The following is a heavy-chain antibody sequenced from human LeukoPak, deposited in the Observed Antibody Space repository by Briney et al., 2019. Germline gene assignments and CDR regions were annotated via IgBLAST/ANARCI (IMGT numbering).Heavy chain of an antibody. CDR3: ASPVKYYDTWSGYPLFDY. CDR2: IIPMSGTA. V-gene: IGHV1-69*13. CDR1: GGTFNNFA. Sequence: SVKVSCKASGGTFNNFAISWVRQAPGQGLEWVGGIIPMSGTANYAQKFQGRVTITADESTSTAYMELSSLRSEDTAIYYCASPVKYYDTWSGYPLFDYWGQGTLVTVSS. D-gene: IGHD3-3*01. J-gene: IGHJ4*02.